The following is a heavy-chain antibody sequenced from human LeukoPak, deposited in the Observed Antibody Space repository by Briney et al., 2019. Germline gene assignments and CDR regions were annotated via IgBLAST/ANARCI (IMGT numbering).Heavy chain of an antibody. J-gene: IGHJ5*02. D-gene: IGHD3-16*01. CDR3: ARFTPQGYGWGGYNRFDP. CDR2: IDYSGST. CDR1: GGSISSYY. V-gene: IGHV4-59*01. Sequence: KTSETLSLTCTVSGGSISSYYWNWIRQPPGKGLEWIGYIDYSGSTNYNPSLKSRVTISVDTSKNQFSLNLTSVTAADTAVYYCARFTPQGYGWGGYNRFDPWGQGTLVTVSS.